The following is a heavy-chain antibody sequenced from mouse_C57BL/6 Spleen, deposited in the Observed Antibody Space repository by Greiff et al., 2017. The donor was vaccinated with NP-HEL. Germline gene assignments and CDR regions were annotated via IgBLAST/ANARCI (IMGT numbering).Heavy chain of an antibody. Sequence: QVQLQQSGAELVKPGASVKISCKASGYAFSSYWMNWVKQRPGKGLEWIGQIYPGDGDTNYNGKFKGKATLTADKSSSTAYMQLSSLTSEDSAVYFCARSGVYDGYYRAMDYWGQGTSVTVSS. CDR3: ARSGVYDGYYRAMDY. CDR2: IYPGDGDT. J-gene: IGHJ4*01. D-gene: IGHD2-3*01. V-gene: IGHV1-80*01. CDR1: GYAFSSYW.